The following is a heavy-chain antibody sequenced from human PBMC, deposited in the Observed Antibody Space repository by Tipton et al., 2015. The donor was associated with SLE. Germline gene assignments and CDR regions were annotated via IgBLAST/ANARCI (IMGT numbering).Heavy chain of an antibody. CDR1: GGSISSGDYY. CDR3: ARHVGGFWSGSSFDD. D-gene: IGHD3-3*01. Sequence: TLSLTCTVSGGSISSGDYYWSWIRQPAGKGLEWIGRIYINGDSNYNPSFKSRVTISVDTSKNQFSLKVNSVTAADTAVYYCARHVGGFWSGSSFDDWGQGTLVTVSS. V-gene: IGHV4-61*02. CDR2: IYINGDS. J-gene: IGHJ4*02.